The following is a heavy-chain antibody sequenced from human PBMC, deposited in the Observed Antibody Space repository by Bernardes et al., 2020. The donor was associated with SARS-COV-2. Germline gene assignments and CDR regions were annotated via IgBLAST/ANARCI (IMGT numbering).Heavy chain of an antibody. CDR1: GFTFSSYW. V-gene: IGHV3-74*01. CDR3: ARDQYDFWSGYYTGDSYYFDY. CDR2: INSDGSST. Sequence: GGSLRLSCAASGFTFSSYWMHWVRQAPGKGLVWVSRINSDGSSTSYADSVKGRFTISRDNAKNTLYLQMNSLRAEDTAVYYCARDQYDFWSGYYTGDSYYFDYWGQGTLVTVSS. J-gene: IGHJ4*02. D-gene: IGHD3-3*01.